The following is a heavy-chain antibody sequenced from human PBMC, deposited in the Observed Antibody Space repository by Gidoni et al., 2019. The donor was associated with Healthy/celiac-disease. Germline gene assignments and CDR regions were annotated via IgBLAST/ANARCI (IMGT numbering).Heavy chain of an antibody. CDR3: ARESNYVCFDY. V-gene: IGHV3-30-3*01. CDR1: GFTFSSYA. Sequence: QVQLVESGGGVVQPGRSLRLSCAASGFTFSSYAMHWVRQAPGKGLEWVAVISYDGSNKYYADSVKGRFTISRDNSKNTLYLQMNSLRAEDTAVYYCARESNYVCFDYWGQGTLVTVSS. CDR2: ISYDGSNK. D-gene: IGHD3-16*01. J-gene: IGHJ4*02.